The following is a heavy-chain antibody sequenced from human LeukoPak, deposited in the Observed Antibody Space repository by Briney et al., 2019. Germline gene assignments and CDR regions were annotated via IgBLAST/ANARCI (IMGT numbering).Heavy chain of an antibody. V-gene: IGHV4-39*01. D-gene: IGHD1/OR15-1a*01. CDR3: YLREHVSTHS. CDR2: IRYSGDT. J-gene: IGHJ5*01. Sequence: QTLSLNCTVFAGSISSGTFSCGWIRQPPGRELDGIGSIRYSGDTKYNPSLKRRLTMSTDTSKKQFSLKLNSVTAAHTPVYYCYLREHVSTHSRGQGTLVTVSS. CDR1: AGSISSGTFS.